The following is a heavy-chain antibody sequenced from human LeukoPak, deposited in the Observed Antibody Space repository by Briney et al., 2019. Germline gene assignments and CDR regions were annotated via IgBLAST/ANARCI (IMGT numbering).Heavy chain of an antibody. CDR3: AREADSSGYGTLFY. J-gene: IGHJ4*02. D-gene: IGHD3-22*01. CDR2: INPNSGGT. Sequence: ASVKVSCKASGYTFTGYYMHLVRQAPGQGLEWMGWINPNSGGTNYAQKFQGRVTMTRDTSISTAYMELSRLRSDDTAVYYCAREADSSGYGTLFYWGQGTLVTVSS. CDR1: GYTFTGYY. V-gene: IGHV1-2*02.